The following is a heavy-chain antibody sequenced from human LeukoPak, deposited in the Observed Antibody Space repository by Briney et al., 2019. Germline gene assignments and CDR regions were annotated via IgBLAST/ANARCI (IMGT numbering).Heavy chain of an antibody. CDR1: GGSFSGYY. CDR2: INHSGST. Sequence: TSETLSLTCAVYGGSFSGYYWSWIRQPPGKGLEWSGEINHSGSTNYNPSLKSRVTISVDTSKNQFSLKLSSVTAADTAVYYCAGDAPYYDYVWGSPWGQGTLVTVSS. D-gene: IGHD3-16*01. V-gene: IGHV4-34*01. J-gene: IGHJ4*02. CDR3: AGDAPYYDYVWGSP.